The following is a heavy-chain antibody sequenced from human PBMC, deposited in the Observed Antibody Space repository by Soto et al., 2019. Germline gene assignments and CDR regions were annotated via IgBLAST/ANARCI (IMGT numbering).Heavy chain of an antibody. D-gene: IGHD4-17*01. V-gene: IGHV3-30*18. CDR3: AKIPGRDYGDPRNLFQH. Sequence: PGGSLRLSCAASGFTFSSYGMHWVRQAPGKGLEWVAVISYDGSNKYYADSVKGRFTISRDNSKNTLYLQMNSLRAEDTAVYYCAKIPGRDYGDPRNLFQHWGQGTLVTVSS. CDR1: GFTFSSYG. J-gene: IGHJ1*01. CDR2: ISYDGSNK.